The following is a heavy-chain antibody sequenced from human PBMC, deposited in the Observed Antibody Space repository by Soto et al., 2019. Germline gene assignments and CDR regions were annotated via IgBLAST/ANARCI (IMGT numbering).Heavy chain of an antibody. CDR2: INHSGST. Sequence: SETLSLTCAVYGGSFRGFYWSWIRQPPGKGLEWIGDINHSGSTNYNPSLKSRVTISVDPSKNQFSLKLSSVTAADTAVYYCARRTVVTPFYYYYGMDVWGQGTTVTVSS. J-gene: IGHJ6*02. V-gene: IGHV4-34*01. CDR3: ARRTVVTPFYYYYGMDV. D-gene: IGHD2-21*02. CDR1: GGSFRGFY.